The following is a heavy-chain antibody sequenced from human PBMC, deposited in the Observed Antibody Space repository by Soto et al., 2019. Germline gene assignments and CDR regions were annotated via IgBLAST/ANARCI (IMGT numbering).Heavy chain of an antibody. D-gene: IGHD5-18*01. Sequence: QVPLVQSGAEVKKPGASVKVSCKASGYTFTSYDINWVRQATGQGLEWMGWMNPNSGNTGYAQKFQGRVTMTRNTSISTAYMELSSLRSEDTAVYYCARLSPLWTAYYYYYDGMDVWGQGTTVTVSS. CDR2: MNPNSGNT. CDR1: GYTFTSYD. V-gene: IGHV1-8*01. J-gene: IGHJ6*02. CDR3: ARLSPLWTAYYYYYDGMDV.